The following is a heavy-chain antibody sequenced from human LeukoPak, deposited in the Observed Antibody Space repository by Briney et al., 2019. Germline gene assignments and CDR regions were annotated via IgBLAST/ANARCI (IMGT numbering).Heavy chain of an antibody. V-gene: IGHV4-59*08. CDR1: GGSISSYY. Sequence: PSETLSLTCTVSGGSISSYYWSWIRQPPEKGLEWIGYIYYSGSTNYNPSLKSRVTISVDTSKNQFSLKLSSVTAADTAVYYCARGKYYDILTGPPSNWFDPWGQGTLVTVSS. CDR2: IYYSGST. CDR3: ARGKYYDILTGPPSNWFDP. J-gene: IGHJ5*02. D-gene: IGHD3-9*01.